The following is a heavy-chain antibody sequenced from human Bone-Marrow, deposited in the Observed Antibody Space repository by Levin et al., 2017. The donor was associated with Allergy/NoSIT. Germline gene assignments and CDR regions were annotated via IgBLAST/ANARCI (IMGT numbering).Heavy chain of an antibody. CDR2: ISSSSSYI. V-gene: IGHV3-21*01. J-gene: IGHJ5*02. CDR3: ARADDSSGWYRESWFDP. CDR1: GFTFSSYS. D-gene: IGHD6-19*01. Sequence: GGSLRLSCAASGFTFSSYSMNWVRQAPGKGLEWVSSISSSSSYIYYADSVKGRFTISRDNAKNSLYLQMNSLRAEDTAVYYCARADDSSGWYRESWFDPWGQGTLVTVSS.